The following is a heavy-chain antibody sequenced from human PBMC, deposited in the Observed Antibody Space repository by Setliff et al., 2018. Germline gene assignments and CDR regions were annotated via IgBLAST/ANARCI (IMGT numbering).Heavy chain of an antibody. CDR1: GFTFSTYT. Sequence: PGESLKISCAASGFTFSTYTINWVRQAPGKGLEWVSSISSTSSYIYYADSVKGRFTISRDNSKNTLYLQMNSLRAEDTAVYYCAKDQRESTGWFKLFDYWGQGVLVTVSS. D-gene: IGHD6-19*01. CDR3: AKDQRESTGWFKLFDY. J-gene: IGHJ4*02. CDR2: ISSTSSYI. V-gene: IGHV3-21*01.